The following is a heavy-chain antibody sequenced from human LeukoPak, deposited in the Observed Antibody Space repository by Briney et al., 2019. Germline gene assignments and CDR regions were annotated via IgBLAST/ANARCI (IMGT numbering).Heavy chain of an antibody. Sequence: ASETLSLTCAVYGGSFSGYYWSWIRQPPGKGLEWIGEINHSGSTNYNPSLKSRVTISVDTSKNQFSLKLSSVTAADTAVYYCARPRGSYFDYWGQGTLVTVSS. CDR2: INHSGST. V-gene: IGHV4-34*01. CDR3: ARPRGSYFDY. CDR1: GGSFSGYY. D-gene: IGHD3-16*01. J-gene: IGHJ4*02.